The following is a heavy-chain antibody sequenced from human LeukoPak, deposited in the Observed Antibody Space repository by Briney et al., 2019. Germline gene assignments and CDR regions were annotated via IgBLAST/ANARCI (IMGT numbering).Heavy chain of an antibody. Sequence: GGSLRLSCAASGFSFSSYSMNWVRQAPGKGLEWVSSISSSSSYIYDADSVKGRFTISRDNAKNSLYLQMSSLRAEETAVYYCARGGGYSYGPYYMDVWGKGTTVTVSS. CDR2: ISSSSSYI. CDR1: GFSFSSYS. V-gene: IGHV3-21*01. CDR3: ARGGGYSYGPYYMDV. D-gene: IGHD5-18*01. J-gene: IGHJ6*03.